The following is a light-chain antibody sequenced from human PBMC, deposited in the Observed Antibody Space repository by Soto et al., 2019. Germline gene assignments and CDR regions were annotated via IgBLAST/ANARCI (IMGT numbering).Light chain of an antibody. Sequence: EIVLTQSPATLSLSPGERATLSCRASQSVGSYLAWYQQKPGQAPRLLIYNASNRATGIPARFSGSGSGTAFTLTISSLEPEDFAVYYCQQRRNWPPRLTFGPGTKVDIQ. CDR2: NAS. V-gene: IGKV3-11*01. CDR3: QQRRNWPPRLT. J-gene: IGKJ3*01. CDR1: QSVGSY.